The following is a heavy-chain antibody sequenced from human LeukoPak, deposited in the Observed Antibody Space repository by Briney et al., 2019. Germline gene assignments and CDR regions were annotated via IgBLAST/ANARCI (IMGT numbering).Heavy chain of an antibody. CDR1: GGAISSSNW. J-gene: IGHJ6*02. CDR2: IYHSGST. D-gene: IGHD3-3*02. V-gene: IGHV4-4*02. CDR3: ARLLGGAYYYYGMDV. Sequence: SGTLSLTCAGSGGAISSSNWWSWVRQPPGKGLEWSGEIYHSGSTNYNPSLKSRVTISVDKSKNQFSLKLSSVTAADTAVYYCARLLGGAYYYYGMDVWGQGTTVTVSS.